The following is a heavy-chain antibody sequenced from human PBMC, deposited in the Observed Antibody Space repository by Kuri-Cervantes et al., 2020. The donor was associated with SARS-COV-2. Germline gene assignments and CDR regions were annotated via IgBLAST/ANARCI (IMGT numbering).Heavy chain of an antibody. V-gene: IGHV1-2*02. D-gene: IGHD3-3*01. CDR3: ARVPQYYDFWSGYGMDV. J-gene: IGHJ6*02. CDR1: GYTFTGYY. Sequence: ASVNVSCKASGYTFTGYYMHWVRQAPGQGLEWMGWINPNSGGTNYAQKFQGRVTMTRDTSISTAYMELSRLRSDDTAVYYCARVPQYYDFWSGYGMDVWGQGTTVTVSS. CDR2: INPNSGGT.